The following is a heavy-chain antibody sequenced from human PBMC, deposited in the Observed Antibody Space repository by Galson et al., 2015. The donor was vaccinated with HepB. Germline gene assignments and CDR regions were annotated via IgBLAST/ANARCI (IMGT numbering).Heavy chain of an antibody. CDR3: ARVSEGIAAGLYYYYGMDV. Sequence: SLRLSCAASGFTFSSYAMHWVRQAPGKGLEYVSAISSNGGSTYYANSVKGRFTISRDNSKNTLYLQMGSLRAEDMAVYYCARVSEGIAAGLYYYYGMDVWGQGTTVTVSS. D-gene: IGHD6-13*01. V-gene: IGHV3-64*01. J-gene: IGHJ6*02. CDR2: ISSNGGST. CDR1: GFTFSSYA.